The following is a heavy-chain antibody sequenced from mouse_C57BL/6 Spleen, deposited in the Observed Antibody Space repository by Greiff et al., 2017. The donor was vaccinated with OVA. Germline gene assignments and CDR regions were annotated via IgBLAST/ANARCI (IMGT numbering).Heavy chain of an antibody. CDR1: GYTFTDYE. CDR3: TPGSSWYFDV. CDR2: IDPETGGT. Sequence: VKLVESGAELVRPGASVTLSCKASGYTFTDYEMHWVKQTPVHGLEWIGAIDPETGGTAYNQKFKGKAILTADKSSSTAYMELRSLTSEDSAVYYCTPGSSWYFDVWGTGTTVTVSS. J-gene: IGHJ1*03. V-gene: IGHV1-15*01. D-gene: IGHD1-1*01.